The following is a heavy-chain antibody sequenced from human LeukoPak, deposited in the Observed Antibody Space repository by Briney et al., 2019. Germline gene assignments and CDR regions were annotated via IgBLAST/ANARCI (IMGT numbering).Heavy chain of an antibody. CDR3: ARGVARSSKFHFSYYFDY. V-gene: IGHV4-39*07. D-gene: IGHD6-6*01. J-gene: IGHJ4*02. CDR1: GGSISSSSYY. CDR2: IYHSGST. Sequence: SETLSLTCTVSGGSISSSSYYWGWIRQPPGKGLEWIGSIYHSGSTYYNPSLKSRVTISVATSKNQFSLKLSSVTAADTAVYYCARGVARSSKFHFSYYFDYWGQGTLVTVSS.